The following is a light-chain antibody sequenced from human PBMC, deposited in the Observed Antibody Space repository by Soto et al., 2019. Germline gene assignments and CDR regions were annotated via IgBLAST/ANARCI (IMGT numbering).Light chain of an antibody. CDR2: GTT. J-gene: IGKJ4*01. Sequence: EIGLTQSPGTVSLSPGETASLSCRASQTVSGSYLAWYQQKPGQAPSLLIYGTTSRAAGVPDRFSGVGSGTAFTLTISGLEPEDFALYNCQQYDSSPPTFGGGTRVEIK. CDR3: QQYDSSPPT. V-gene: IGKV3-20*01. CDR1: QTVSGSY.